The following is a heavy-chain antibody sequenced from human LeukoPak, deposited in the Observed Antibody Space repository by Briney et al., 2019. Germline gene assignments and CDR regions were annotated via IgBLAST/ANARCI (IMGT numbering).Heavy chain of an antibody. D-gene: IGHD6-19*01. CDR2: ISRNGGST. Sequence: GESLRLSCAVSGFTLSSHVMHWVRQAPGKGLEYVAGISRNGGSTYYAHSVQGRFTISRDNYKNTQYLQMGSLRADDMAVYYCARDLGGGSGWCFDYWGQGTLVTVSA. CDR1: GFTLSSHV. V-gene: IGHV3-64*01. J-gene: IGHJ4*02. CDR3: ARDLGGGSGWCFDY.